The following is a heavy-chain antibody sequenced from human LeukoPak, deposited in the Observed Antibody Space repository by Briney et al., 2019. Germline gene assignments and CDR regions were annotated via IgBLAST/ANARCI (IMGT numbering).Heavy chain of an antibody. CDR2: SKWYN. Sequence: SKWYNDYAVSVKSRITINPDTSKNQFSLQLNSVTPEDTAVYYCARGGSSSWTYYYYGMDVWGQGTTVTVSS. D-gene: IGHD6-13*01. J-gene: IGHJ6*02. V-gene: IGHV6-1*01. CDR3: ARGGSSSWTYYYYGMDV.